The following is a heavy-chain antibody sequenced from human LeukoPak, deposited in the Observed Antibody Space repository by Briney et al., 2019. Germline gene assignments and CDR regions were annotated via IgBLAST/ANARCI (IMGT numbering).Heavy chain of an antibody. J-gene: IGHJ4*02. V-gene: IGHV3-30*01. D-gene: IGHD2-2*01. CDR1: GFTFSSYA. CDR2: ISYDGSNK. Sequence: TGGSLRLSCAASGFTFSSYAMHWVRQAPGKGLEWVAVISYDGSNKYYADSVKGRFTISRDNSKNTLYLQMNSLRAEDTAVYYCARDMPPIVVVPAMIDYWGQGTLVTVSS. CDR3: ARDMPPIVVVPAMIDY.